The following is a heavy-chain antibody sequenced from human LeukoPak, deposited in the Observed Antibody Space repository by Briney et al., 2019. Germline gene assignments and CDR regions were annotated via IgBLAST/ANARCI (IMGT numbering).Heavy chain of an antibody. CDR1: GDTFTSYG. V-gene: IGHV1-69*05. D-gene: IGHD3-9*01. J-gene: IGHJ5*02. Sequence: SVKVSCKASGDTFTSYGISWVRQAPGQGLEWMGGIIPNIGTTNYAQKFQGRVTITTDESTSTAYMKLSSLRSEDTAVYYCARGATYHDILTGFGWFDPWGQGTLVTVSS. CDR2: IIPNIGTT. CDR3: ARGATYHDILTGFGWFDP.